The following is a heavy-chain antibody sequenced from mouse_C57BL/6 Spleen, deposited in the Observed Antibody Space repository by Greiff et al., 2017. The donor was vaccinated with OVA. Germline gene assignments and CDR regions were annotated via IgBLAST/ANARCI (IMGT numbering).Heavy chain of an antibody. Sequence: QVQLQQPGAELVKPGASVKLSCKASGYTFTSYWMQWVKQRPGQGLEWIGEIDPSDSYTNYNQKFKGKATLNVDTSSSTAYMQLSSLTSEDSAVYYCARGDGNYVGYYAMDYWGQGTSVTVSS. J-gene: IGHJ4*01. CDR1: GYTFTSYW. D-gene: IGHD2-1*01. CDR3: ARGDGNYVGYYAMDY. V-gene: IGHV1-50*01. CDR2: IDPSDSYT.